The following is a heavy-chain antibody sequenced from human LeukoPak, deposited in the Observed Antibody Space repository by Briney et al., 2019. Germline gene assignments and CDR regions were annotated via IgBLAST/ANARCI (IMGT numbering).Heavy chain of an antibody. CDR1: GVFISDGDYY. CDR2: IYYSGST. CDR3: ARGSRSYAFDY. Sequence: SQTLSLTCGVSGVFISDGDYYWAWIRQPPGKGLEWIGNIYYSGSTNYNPSLKSRVTMSVDTSKNQFSLKLSSVTAADTAVYYCARGSRSYAFDYWGQGTLVTVSS. D-gene: IGHD3-16*01. V-gene: IGHV4-30-4*08. J-gene: IGHJ4*02.